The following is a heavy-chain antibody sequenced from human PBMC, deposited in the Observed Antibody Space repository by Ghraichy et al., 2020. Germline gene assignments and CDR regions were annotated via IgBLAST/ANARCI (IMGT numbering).Heavy chain of an antibody. CDR2: ISGSGGST. J-gene: IGHJ2*01. Sequence: GESLNISCAASGFTFSSYAMSWVRQAPGKGLEWVSAISGSGGSTYYADSVKGRFTISRDNSKNTLYLQMNSLRAEDTAVYYCAKDVNGDYVSWYFDLWGRGTLVTVSS. D-gene: IGHD4-17*01. CDR1: GFTFSSYA. V-gene: IGHV3-23*01. CDR3: AKDVNGDYVSWYFDL.